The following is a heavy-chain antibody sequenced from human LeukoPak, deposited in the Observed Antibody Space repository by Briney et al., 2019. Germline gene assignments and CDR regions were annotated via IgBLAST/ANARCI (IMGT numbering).Heavy chain of an antibody. V-gene: IGHV1-2*02. CDR2: INPNSGGT. Sequence: GASVKVSCKASGYTFAGYYMHWVRPAPGQGLEWMGWINPNSGGTNYAQKFQGRVTMTRDTSISTAYMELSRLRSDDTAVYYCARGGRENYYGSGSYIYYFDYWGQGTLVTVSS. D-gene: IGHD3-10*01. CDR3: ARGGRENYYGSGSYIYYFDY. J-gene: IGHJ4*02. CDR1: GYTFAGYY.